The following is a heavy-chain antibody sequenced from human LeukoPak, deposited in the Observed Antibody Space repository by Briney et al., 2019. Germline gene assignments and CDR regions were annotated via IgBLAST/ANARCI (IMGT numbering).Heavy chain of an antibody. D-gene: IGHD2-15*01. CDR1: GGTFSSYT. V-gene: IGHV1-69*04. CDR2: IIPILSIA. J-gene: IGHJ4*02. Sequence: SVKVSCKASGGTFSSYTISWVRQAPGQGLEWMGRIIPILSIANYAQKFQGRVTITADKSTSTAYMELSSLRSEDTAVYYCARDLGYCSGGSCYPDYWGQGTLVTVSS. CDR3: ARDLGYCSGGSCYPDY.